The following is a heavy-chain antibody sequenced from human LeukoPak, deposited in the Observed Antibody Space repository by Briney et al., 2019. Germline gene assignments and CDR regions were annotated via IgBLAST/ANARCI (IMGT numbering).Heavy chain of an antibody. Sequence: SETLSLTCTVSGGSISSGSYYWSWIRQPAGKGLEWIGRIYTSGSTNYNPSLKSRVTISVDTSKNQFSLKLSSVTAADTAVYYCARTGGYDFWSGYPDRWNWYFDLWGRGTLVTVPS. CDR1: GGSISSGSYY. CDR2: IYTSGST. D-gene: IGHD3-3*01. CDR3: ARTGGYDFWSGYPDRWNWYFDL. V-gene: IGHV4-61*02. J-gene: IGHJ2*01.